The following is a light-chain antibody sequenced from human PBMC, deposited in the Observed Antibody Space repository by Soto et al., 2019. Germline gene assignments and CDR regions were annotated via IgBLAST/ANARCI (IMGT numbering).Light chain of an antibody. CDR1: SSDVGAYNY. CDR2: EVS. CDR3: SSHGGSNNFYV. V-gene: IGLV2-8*01. J-gene: IGLJ1*01. Sequence: QSVLTQPPSASGSPGQSVTISCIGTSSDVGAYNYVSWYQQHPGKVPKLMIYEVSKRPSGVPDRFSASKSGNTASLTVSGPQAEDEADYYCSSHGGSNNFYVFGTGTKVTVL.